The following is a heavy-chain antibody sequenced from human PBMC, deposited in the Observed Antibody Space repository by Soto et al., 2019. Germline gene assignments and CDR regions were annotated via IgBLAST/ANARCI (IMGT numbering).Heavy chain of an antibody. J-gene: IGHJ4*02. CDR2: IYTSGST. D-gene: IGHD1-26*01. CDR1: DDSFSTYY. Sequence: SETLSLTCIVSDDSFSTYYWTWIRQLAGKGLEWIGRIYTSGSTNYNPSLKSRVAMSVDTSKNQFSLSLKSVTAADTAVYYCARSAGSFNLDYWGQGALVTVYS. V-gene: IGHV4-4*07. CDR3: ARSAGSFNLDY.